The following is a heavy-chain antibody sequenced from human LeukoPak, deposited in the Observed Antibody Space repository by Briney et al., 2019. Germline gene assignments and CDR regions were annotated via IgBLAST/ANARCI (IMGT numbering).Heavy chain of an antibody. Sequence: ASVKVSCKASGGTFSSYAISWVRQAPGQGLEWMGGIIPIFGTANYAQKFQGRVTITAGESTSTAYMELSSLRSEDTAVYYCARKGSITMVRGVNRLGAFDIWGQGTMVTVSS. J-gene: IGHJ3*02. V-gene: IGHV1-69*13. CDR1: GGTFSSYA. CDR2: IIPIFGTA. D-gene: IGHD3-10*01. CDR3: ARKGSITMVRGVNRLGAFDI.